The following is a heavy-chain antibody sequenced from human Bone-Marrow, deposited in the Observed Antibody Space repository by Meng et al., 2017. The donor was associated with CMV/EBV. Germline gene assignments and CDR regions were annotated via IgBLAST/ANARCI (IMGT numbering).Heavy chain of an antibody. D-gene: IGHD5-24*01. V-gene: IGHV1-18*04. CDR3: ARERGLGVIDY. J-gene: IGHJ4*02. CDR2: ISAYNGNT. CDR1: GYTFTGYG. Sequence: ASVKVSCKASGYTFTGYGMRWVRQAPGQGLEWMGWISAYNGNTNYAQKLQGRVTMTTDTSTSTAYMELRSLRSDDTAVYYCARERGLGVIDYWGQGTLVTVSS.